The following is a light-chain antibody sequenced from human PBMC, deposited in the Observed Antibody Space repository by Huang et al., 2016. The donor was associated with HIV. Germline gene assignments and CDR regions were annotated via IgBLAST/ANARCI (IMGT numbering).Light chain of an antibody. V-gene: IGKV3-15*01. Sequence: EMVMTQSPDTLSVSPGESVTLSCRACQGISSNLAWYQQKPGQAPRLLIQGASTRAAGIPARFSGSGSEIAFSLTINSLQSKESAVYYCLQYINWPRTFGQGTKLEIK. CDR1: QGISSN. CDR2: GAS. J-gene: IGKJ2*01. CDR3: LQYINWPRT.